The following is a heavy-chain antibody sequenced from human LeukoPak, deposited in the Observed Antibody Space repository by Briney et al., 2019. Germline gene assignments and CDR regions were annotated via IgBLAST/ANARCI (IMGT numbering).Heavy chain of an antibody. V-gene: IGHV3-30*03. Sequence: PGGSLRLSCAASGFTFRTYGSHWVRQAPGKGLEWVAVIASDGKTTYYADSVKGRFTISRDNAKNTLYLQMNSLRAEDTAVYYCARDPIYYGSGSFDPWGQGTLVTVSS. CDR1: GFTFRTYG. D-gene: IGHD3-10*01. J-gene: IGHJ5*02. CDR3: ARDPIYYGSGSFDP. CDR2: IASDGKTT.